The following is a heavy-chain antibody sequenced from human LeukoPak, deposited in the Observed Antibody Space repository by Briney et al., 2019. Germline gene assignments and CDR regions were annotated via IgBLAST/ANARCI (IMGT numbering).Heavy chain of an antibody. CDR1: GGSFSSYY. J-gene: IGHJ5*02. Sequence: PSETLSLTCAVYGGSFSSYYWSWIRQPPGKGLEWIGYIYYSGSTNYNPSLKSRVTISVDTSKNQFSLKLSSVTAADTAVYYCARDRRYSSSWDWFDPWGQGTLVTVSS. D-gene: IGHD6-6*01. CDR3: ARDRRYSSSWDWFDP. CDR2: IYYSGST. V-gene: IGHV4-59*01.